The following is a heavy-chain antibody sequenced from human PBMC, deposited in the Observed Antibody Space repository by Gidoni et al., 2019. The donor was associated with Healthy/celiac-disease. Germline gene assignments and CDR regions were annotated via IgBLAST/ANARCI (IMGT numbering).Heavy chain of an antibody. J-gene: IGHJ4*02. Sequence: EVQLVESGGGLVKPGRSLRLSCTASGLTFGDYAMSWFRQDPGKGLEWVGFIRSKAYGGTTEYAASVKGRFTISRDDSKSIAYLQMNSLKTEDTAVYYCTRADDFWSGYYTGFDYWGQGTLVTVSS. CDR2: IRSKAYGGTT. V-gene: IGHV3-49*05. CDR3: TRADDFWSGYYTGFDY. D-gene: IGHD3-3*01. CDR1: GLTFGDYA.